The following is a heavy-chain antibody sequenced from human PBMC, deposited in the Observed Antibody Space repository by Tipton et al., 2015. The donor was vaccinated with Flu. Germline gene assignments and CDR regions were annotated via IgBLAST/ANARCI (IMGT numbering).Heavy chain of an antibody. J-gene: IGHJ6*02. D-gene: IGHD4/OR15-4a*01. CDR1: GYTFTGYY. V-gene: IGHV1-2*02. CDR3: ARVRVRPDPYYYGMDV. CDR2: INPNSGGT. Sequence: QVQLVQSGAEVKKPGASVKASCKASGYTFTGYYMHWVRQAPGQGLEWMGWINPNSGGTNYAQKFQGRVTMTRDTSISTAYMELSRLRSDDTAVYYCARVRVRPDPYYYGMDVWGQGTTITVSS.